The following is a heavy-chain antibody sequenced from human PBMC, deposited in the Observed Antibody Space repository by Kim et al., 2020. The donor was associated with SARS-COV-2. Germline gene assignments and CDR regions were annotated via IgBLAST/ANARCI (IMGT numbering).Heavy chain of an antibody. D-gene: IGHD3-10*01. J-gene: IGHJ4*02. V-gene: IGHV4-31*03. CDR2: IYYSGST. Sequence: TLSLTCTVSGGSISSGGYYWSWIRQHPGKGLEGFGYIYYSGSTYYNPSPKSRVTISVDTSKNQFSLKLSSVTAADTAVYYCARVEYYYGSGSSIDDWGQGTLVTVSS. CDR3: ARVEYYYGSGSSIDD. CDR1: GGSISSGGYY.